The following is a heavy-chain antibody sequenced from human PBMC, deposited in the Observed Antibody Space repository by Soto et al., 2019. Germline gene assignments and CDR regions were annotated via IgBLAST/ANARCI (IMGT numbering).Heavy chain of an antibody. Sequence: SETLSLTCAVYGGSFSGYYWSSIRQPPGKGLEWIGEINHSGSTNYNPSLKSRVTISVDTSKNQFSLKLSSVTAADTAVYYCARGRRYCSSTRCNWFDPWGQGTRVTVS. CDR3: ARGRRYCSSTRCNWFDP. J-gene: IGHJ5*02. D-gene: IGHD2-2*01. CDR2: INHSGST. V-gene: IGHV4-34*01. CDR1: GGSFSGYY.